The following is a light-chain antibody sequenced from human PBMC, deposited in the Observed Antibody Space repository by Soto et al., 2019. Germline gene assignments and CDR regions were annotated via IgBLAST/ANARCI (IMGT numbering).Light chain of an antibody. CDR1: SSDVGGYNY. Sequence: QSVLNQPASVSGSPGQSITISCTGTSSDVGGYNYVSWYQQHPGKAPKLMIYEVSYRPSGVSDRFSGSKSGNTASLTISGLQAEDEADYYCSSYTSSSTVFGTGTKVTV. CDR3: SSYTSSSTV. V-gene: IGLV2-14*01. J-gene: IGLJ1*01. CDR2: EVS.